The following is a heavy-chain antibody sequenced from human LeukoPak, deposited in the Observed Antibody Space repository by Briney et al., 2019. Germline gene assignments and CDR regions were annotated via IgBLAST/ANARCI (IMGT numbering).Heavy chain of an antibody. CDR2: MNPNSGNT. J-gene: IGHJ2*01. V-gene: IGHV1-8*01. CDR1: GYTFTRYD. D-gene: IGHD6-6*01. CDR3: ARGGSSSHYWYFDL. Sequence: ASVKVSCKASGYTFTRYDINWVRQATGQGLEWMGWMNPNSGNTGYAQKFQGRVTMTRNTSISTAYMELSSLRSEDTAVYYCARGGSSSHYWYFDLWGRGTLVTVSS.